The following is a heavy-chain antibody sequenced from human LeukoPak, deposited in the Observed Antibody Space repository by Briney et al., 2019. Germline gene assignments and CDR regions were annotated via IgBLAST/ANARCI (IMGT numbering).Heavy chain of an antibody. CDR2: ICGYTGNT. V-gene: IGHV1-18*01. CDR1: GYTFSSDG. D-gene: IGHD3-22*01. J-gene: IGHJ4*02. CDR3: ARDTNKDSGGYLLLFDY. Sequence: ASVKVSCKASGYTFSSDGLNWVRQAPGQGLGWRGWICGYTGNTDYAQKFQGRVTITTDTSTSTAYMELRSLTSDDTALYYCARDTNKDSGGYLLLFDYWGQGTLVTVSA.